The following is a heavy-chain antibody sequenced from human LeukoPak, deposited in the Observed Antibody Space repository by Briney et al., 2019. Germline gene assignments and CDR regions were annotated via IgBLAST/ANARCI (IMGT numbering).Heavy chain of an antibody. D-gene: IGHD6-13*01. CDR2: IWHDGSNK. V-gene: IGHV3-33*01. Sequence: GGSLRLSCAASGLTFSSCGMHWVRQAPGKGLEWVAVIWHDGSNKYYADSVKGRFTISRDNSKNTLYLQMDSLRAEDTAVYYCARDLVLAAGTGNYWGQGTLVTVSS. CDR3: ARDLVLAAGTGNY. J-gene: IGHJ4*02. CDR1: GLTFSSCG.